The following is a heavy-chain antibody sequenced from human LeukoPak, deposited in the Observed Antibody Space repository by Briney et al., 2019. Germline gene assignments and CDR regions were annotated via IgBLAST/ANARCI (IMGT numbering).Heavy chain of an antibody. D-gene: IGHD2-15*01. J-gene: IGHJ4*02. CDR2: ISGSGGST. Sequence: GGSLRLSCAASGFTFSSYAMSWVRQAPGKGLEWVSAISGSGGSTYYADSVKGRFTTSRDNSKNTLYLQMNSLRAEDTAVYYCAKADPPYCSGGSCFYFDYWGQGTLVTVSS. CDR3: AKADPPYCSGGSCFYFDY. CDR1: GFTFSSYA. V-gene: IGHV3-23*01.